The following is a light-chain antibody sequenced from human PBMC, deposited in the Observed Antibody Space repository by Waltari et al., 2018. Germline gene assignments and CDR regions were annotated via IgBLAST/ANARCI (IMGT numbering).Light chain of an antibody. V-gene: IGKV1-5*03. CDR1: PSILTW. CDR3: QQYSTHYT. Sequence: IQMTQSPSTLSASVGDRVSITCRASPSILTWLSWYQQKPGKAPKLLIYKASNLQSGVPSRFSGSGSGTEFTLTISSLQPDDFATYYCQQYSTHYTFGQGTKVE. CDR2: KAS. J-gene: IGKJ2*01.